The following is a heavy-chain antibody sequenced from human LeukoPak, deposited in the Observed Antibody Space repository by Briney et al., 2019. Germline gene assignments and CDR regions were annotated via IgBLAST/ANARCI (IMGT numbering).Heavy chain of an antibody. CDR3: VRESRYYFDY. Sequence: GGSLRLSCAASGFTFSDSAMHWVRQASEKGLEWVGRIRSKANNYATVYTESVTGRFTISRDDSKNTTYLQMNNLKGEGTALYYCVRESRYYFDYWGQGILVTVSS. D-gene: IGHD3-10*01. CDR1: GFTFSDSA. V-gene: IGHV3-73*01. J-gene: IGHJ4*02. CDR2: IRSKANNYAT.